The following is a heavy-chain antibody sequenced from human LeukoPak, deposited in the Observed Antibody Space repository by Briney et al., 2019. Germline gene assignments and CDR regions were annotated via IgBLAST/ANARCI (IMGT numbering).Heavy chain of an antibody. V-gene: IGHV4-39*01. Sequence: SETLSLTCTVSGGSISSSSYYWGRLRQPPGKGLEWIGSIYYSGSTYYNPSLKSRVTISVDTSKNQFSLKLSSVTAADTAVYCCARHDPDVGACWGQGTLVTVSS. D-gene: IGHD1-26*01. CDR3: ARHDPDVGAC. J-gene: IGHJ4*02. CDR1: GGSISSSSYY. CDR2: IYYSGST.